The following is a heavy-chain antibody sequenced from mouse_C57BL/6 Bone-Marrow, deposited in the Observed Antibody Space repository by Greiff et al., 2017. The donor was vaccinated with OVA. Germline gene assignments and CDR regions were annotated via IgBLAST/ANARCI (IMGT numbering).Heavy chain of an antibody. V-gene: IGHV5-4*03. CDR3: ARAIYYYGSPYYAMDY. J-gene: IGHJ4*01. CDR1: GFTFSSYA. Sequence: EVMLVESGGGLVKPGGSLKLSCAASGFTFSSYAMSWVRQTPEKRLEWVATISDGGSYTYYPDNVKGRATFSRANATNTLYLQMSHLTSEDTAMYYCARAIYYYGSPYYAMDYWGQGTSVTVSS. CDR2: ISDGGSYT. D-gene: IGHD1-1*01.